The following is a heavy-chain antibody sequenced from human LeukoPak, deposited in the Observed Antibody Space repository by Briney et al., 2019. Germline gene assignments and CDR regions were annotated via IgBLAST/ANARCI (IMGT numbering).Heavy chain of an antibody. CDR2: INYNGRT. D-gene: IGHD3-22*01. Sequence: SQSLSLTCTGTGGSISSYYWSSIRQYPGNRLEWTASINYNGRTKFNPSLQSRVTISLDTSNNHFSLQLRSVTAADTALYYCARLLDYDNSGDPDTFDIWGQGTMVTVS. J-gene: IGHJ3*02. V-gene: IGHV4-59*01. CDR1: GGSISSYY. CDR3: ARLLDYDNSGDPDTFDI.